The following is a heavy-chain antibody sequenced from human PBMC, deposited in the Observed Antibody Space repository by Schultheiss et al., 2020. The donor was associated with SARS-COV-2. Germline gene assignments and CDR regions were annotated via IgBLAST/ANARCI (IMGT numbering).Heavy chain of an antibody. Sequence: SETLSLTCTASGGFLSTSGYYWGWIRQPAGKGLEWIGRIYTSGSTNYNPSLKSRVTMSVDTSKNQFSLKLSSVTAADTAVYYCAREQKQWLAPDYWGQGTLVTVSS. CDR3: AREQKQWLAPDY. CDR1: GGFLSTSGYY. D-gene: IGHD6-19*01. V-gene: IGHV4-61*02. CDR2: IYTSGST. J-gene: IGHJ4*02.